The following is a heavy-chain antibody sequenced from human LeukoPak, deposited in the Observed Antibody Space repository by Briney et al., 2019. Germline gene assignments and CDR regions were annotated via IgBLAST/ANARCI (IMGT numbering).Heavy chain of an antibody. CDR2: INWYSGSM. J-gene: IGHJ4*02. V-gene: IGHV3-9*01. Sequence: GGSLRLSCTASGFNFHEYSMHWLRQAPGKGLEWVSVINWYSGSMVYADSVKGRFTISRDNANNLVYLQMNRLRADDTALYYCVRERSATYLLDYWGQGTLVTVSS. D-gene: IGHD4/OR15-4a*01. CDR3: VRERSATYLLDY. CDR1: GFNFHEYS.